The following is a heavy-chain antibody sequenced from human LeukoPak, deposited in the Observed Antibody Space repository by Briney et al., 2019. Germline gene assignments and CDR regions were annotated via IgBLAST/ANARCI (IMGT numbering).Heavy chain of an antibody. CDR2: IYKSGDV. J-gene: IGHJ3*01. CDR3: ASGKYFYDDAGSVNRASRTALDL. V-gene: IGHV4-59*01. Sequence: PSETLSLTCTVSGGSISSYYWSWIRQSPGKGLEWLGLIYKSGDVNYHPSFRGRLFMSVDRSKTQVSLRLRSVTAADTAVYYCASGKYFYDDAGSVNRASRTALDLWARGTMVIVSS. D-gene: IGHD3-16*01. CDR1: GGSISSYY.